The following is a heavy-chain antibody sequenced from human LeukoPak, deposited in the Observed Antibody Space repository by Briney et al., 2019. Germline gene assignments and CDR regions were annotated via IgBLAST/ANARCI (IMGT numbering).Heavy chain of an antibody. J-gene: IGHJ4*02. V-gene: IGHV1-69*13. D-gene: IGHD3-22*01. CDR3: ARVLYYYDSSGYYFDY. CDR2: IIPIFGTA. CDR1: GYTFTSYG. Sequence: VASVKVSCTASGYTFTSYGISWVRQAPGQGLEWMGGIIPIFGTANYAQKFQGRVTITADESTSTAYMELSSLRSEDTAVYYCARVLYYYDSSGYYFDYWGQGTLVTVSS.